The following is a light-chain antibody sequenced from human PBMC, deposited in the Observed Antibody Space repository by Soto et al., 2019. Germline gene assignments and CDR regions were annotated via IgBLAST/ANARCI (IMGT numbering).Light chain of an antibody. CDR3: GAWDDRLSGYF. V-gene: IGLV1-47*01. CDR2: WND. Sequence: VQTHPPSASGTSRQRLHISCSGSSTNIGSRYVYWYQVVPGTAPKLLIYWNDQRPSGVPDRFSGSKSGTSASLAISGLRSEDEADYYCGAWDDRLSGYFFGSGTKVTVL. CDR1: STNIGSRY. J-gene: IGLJ1*01.